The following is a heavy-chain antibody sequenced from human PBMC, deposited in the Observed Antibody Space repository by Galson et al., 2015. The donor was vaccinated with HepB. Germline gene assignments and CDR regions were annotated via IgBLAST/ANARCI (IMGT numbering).Heavy chain of an antibody. CDR2: ISGSGGST. CDR1: GFTFSSYA. V-gene: IGHV3-23*01. Sequence: SLRLSCAASGFTFSSYAMSWVRQAPGKGLEWVSAISGSGGSTYYADSVKGRFTISRDNSKNTLYLQMNSLRAEDTAVYYCAKDQLEITFGGVIVIPHAFDIWGQGTMVTVSS. J-gene: IGHJ3*02. CDR3: AKDQLEITFGGVIVIPHAFDI. D-gene: IGHD3-16*02.